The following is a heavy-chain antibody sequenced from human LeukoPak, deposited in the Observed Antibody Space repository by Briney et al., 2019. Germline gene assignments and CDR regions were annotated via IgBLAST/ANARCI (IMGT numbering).Heavy chain of an antibody. J-gene: IGHJ4*02. CDR1: GFTFSSYD. Sequence: AGGSLRLSCAASGFTFSSYDMHWVRQAPGKGLEWVAFMQYDGSIKYYADSVKGRFTISRDNSKNTLYLQMDSLRADDTAVYYCAKDSYYYDSSGYLGVDYWGQGTLVTVSS. CDR2: MQYDGSIK. D-gene: IGHD3-22*01. V-gene: IGHV3-30*02. CDR3: AKDSYYYDSSGYLGVDY.